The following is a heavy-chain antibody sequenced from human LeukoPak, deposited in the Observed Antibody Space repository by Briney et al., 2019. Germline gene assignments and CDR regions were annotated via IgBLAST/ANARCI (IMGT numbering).Heavy chain of an antibody. V-gene: IGHV1-18*01. CDR2: ISAYNGNT. J-gene: IGHJ4*02. Sequence: GASVKVSCKASGYTFTSYGISWVRQAPGQGLEWMGWISAYNGNTNYAQKLQGRVTMTTDTSTRTAYMELRSLRSDDTAVYYCARDTNSQLLWFGEPLNLFDYWGQGTLVTVSS. CDR3: ARDTNSQLLWFGEPLNLFDY. CDR1: GYTFTSYG. D-gene: IGHD3-10*01.